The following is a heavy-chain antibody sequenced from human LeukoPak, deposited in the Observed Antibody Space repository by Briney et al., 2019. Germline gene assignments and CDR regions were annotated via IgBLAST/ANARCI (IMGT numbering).Heavy chain of an antibody. Sequence: SETLSLTFTVSGGSISSSSYYWGWIRPPPGKGLEWIGSIYYSGSTYYNPSLKSRVTISVDTSKNQFSLKLSSVTAADTAVYYSARQLCIAARYYYYYYYMDVWGKGTTVTVSS. D-gene: IGHD6-6*01. V-gene: IGHV4-39*01. J-gene: IGHJ6*03. CDR1: GGSISSSSYY. CDR2: IYYSGST. CDR3: ARQLCIAARYYYYYYYMDV.